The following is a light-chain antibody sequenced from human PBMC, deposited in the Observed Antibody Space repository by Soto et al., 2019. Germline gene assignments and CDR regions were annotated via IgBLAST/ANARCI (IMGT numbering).Light chain of an antibody. CDR2: EAN. J-gene: IGLJ2*01. CDR3: SSYAGYSTSVV. Sequence: QSALTQPASVSGSPGQSITISCTGTSSDVGSYNLVSWYQQHPGKAPKLMIYEANKRPSGVSDRFSGSKSGNTASLTISGLQGEDEAEYYCSSYAGYSTSVVFGGGTKLTVL. CDR1: SSDVGSYNL. V-gene: IGLV2-23*01.